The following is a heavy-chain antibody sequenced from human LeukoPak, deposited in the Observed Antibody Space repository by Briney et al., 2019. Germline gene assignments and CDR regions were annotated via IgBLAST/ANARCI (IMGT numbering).Heavy chain of an antibody. V-gene: IGHV2-5*01. CDR2: IYWNDDK. Sequence: ESGPTLVKPTQTLTLTCTFSGFSLSTSGVAVGWIRQPPGKALEWLGFIYWNDDKRYSPSLKSRLTFTKDTSKNQVVLTMTNMDPVDTATYFCAHRHSSSWFDAFDIWGQGTMVTVSS. CDR3: AHRHSSSWFDAFDI. J-gene: IGHJ3*02. D-gene: IGHD6-13*01. CDR1: GFSLSTSGVA.